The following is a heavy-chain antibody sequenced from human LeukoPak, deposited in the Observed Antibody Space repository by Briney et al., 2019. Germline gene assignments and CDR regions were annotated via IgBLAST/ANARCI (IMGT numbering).Heavy chain of an antibody. CDR2: IYYSGST. Sequence: SETLSLTCTVSGDSISRDYWSWIRQPPGKGLDWIGFIYYSGSTNYNPSLKSRVTISVDTSKNQFSLKLSSVTAADTAVYYCARVGSLREAYYFDYWGQGTLVTVSS. J-gene: IGHJ4*02. V-gene: IGHV4-59*01. CDR1: GDSISRDY. CDR3: ARVGSLREAYYFDY. D-gene: IGHD1-26*01.